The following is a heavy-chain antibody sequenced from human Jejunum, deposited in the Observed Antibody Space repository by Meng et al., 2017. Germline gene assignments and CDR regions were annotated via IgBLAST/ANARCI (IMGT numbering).Heavy chain of an antibody. CDR1: RASASSTGSA. Sequence: VHLQPAGPGLVKTPPTPYPTVATSRASASSTGSAWNWIRQSPSRGLEWLGRKYYRSKWYNDYAVSVKGRIAINPDTSKNQFFLQLNSVTPEDTAVYYCARDYGTSRPFEYWGQGILVTVSS. CDR3: ARDYGTSRPFEY. CDR2: KYYRSKWYN. V-gene: IGHV6-1*01. J-gene: IGHJ4*02. D-gene: IGHD1/OR15-1a*01.